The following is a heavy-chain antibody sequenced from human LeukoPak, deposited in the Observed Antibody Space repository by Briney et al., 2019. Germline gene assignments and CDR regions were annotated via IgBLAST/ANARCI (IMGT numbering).Heavy chain of an antibody. CDR3: ARVTFDAFDI. CDR2: LYYATNT. J-gene: IGHJ3*02. V-gene: IGHV4-61*01. Sequence: PSETLSLTCTVSGDSFSSHSHYWSWIRQPPGKGLEWIGYLYYATNTNYNPSLASRVSISVDASMNQFSLILTSVTAADTAMYYCARVTFDAFDIWGQGTMVAVSS. CDR1: GDSFSSHSHY.